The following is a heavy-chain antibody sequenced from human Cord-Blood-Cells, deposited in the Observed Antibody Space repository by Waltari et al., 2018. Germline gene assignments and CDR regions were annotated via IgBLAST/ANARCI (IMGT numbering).Heavy chain of an antibody. J-gene: IGHJ4*02. CDR2: INHSGST. D-gene: IGHD2-15*01. CDR1: GGSFSGYY. Sequence: QVQLQQWGAGLLKPSETLSLTCAVYGGSFSGYYWSWIRQPPGKGLEWIGEINHSGSTNYNPSLKSQVTISVDTSKNQFSLKLSSVTAADTAVYYCARGIYCSGGSCYFDYWGQGTLVTVSS. CDR3: ARGIYCSGGSCYFDY. V-gene: IGHV4-34*01.